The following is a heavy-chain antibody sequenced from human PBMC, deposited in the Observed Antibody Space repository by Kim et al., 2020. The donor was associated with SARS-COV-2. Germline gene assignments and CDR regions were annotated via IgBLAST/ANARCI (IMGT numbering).Heavy chain of an antibody. J-gene: IGHJ4*02. D-gene: IGHD5-18*01. V-gene: IGHV3-33*01. CDR3: ARADTAMGAFDY. CDR1: GFTFSSYG. CDR2: IWYDGSNK. Sequence: GGSLRLSCAASGFTFSSYGMHWVRQAPGKGLEWVAVIWYDGSNKYYADSVKGRFTISRDNSKNTLYLQMNSLRAEDTAVYYCARADTAMGAFDYWGQGTLVTVSS.